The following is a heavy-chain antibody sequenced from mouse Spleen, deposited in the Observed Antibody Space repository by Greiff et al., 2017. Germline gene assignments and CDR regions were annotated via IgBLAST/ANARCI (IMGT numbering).Heavy chain of an antibody. CDR3: TYKGYYAMDY. J-gene: IGHJ4*01. V-gene: IGHV1-5*01. CDR2: IYPGTSDT. CDR1: GYTFTSYW. Sequence: VQLQQSGTVLARPGASVKMSCKTSGYTFTSYWMHWVKQRPGQGLAWIGAIYPGTSDTSYNQKFKGKAKLTAVTSASTAFMDLRSLTNEDSAVYYCTYKGYYAMDYWGQGASGTVSS.